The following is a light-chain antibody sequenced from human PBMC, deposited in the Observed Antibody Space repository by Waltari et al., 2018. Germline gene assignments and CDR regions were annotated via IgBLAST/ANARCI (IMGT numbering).Light chain of an antibody. CDR2: DVS. J-gene: IGLJ1*01. V-gene: IGLV2-11*01. Sequence: QSALTQPRSVSGSPGQSVTISCTGTSSDVGGYNYVSWYQQHPGKAPRLVIYDVSRRPSGFPVRFSGSKSGNPASLTISVLQAEDESDYYCCSYAGSFYVFGTGTKVTVL. CDR3: CSYAGSFYV. CDR1: SSDVGGYNY.